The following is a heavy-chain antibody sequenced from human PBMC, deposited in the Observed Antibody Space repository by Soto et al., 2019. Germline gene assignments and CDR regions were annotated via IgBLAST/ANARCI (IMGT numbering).Heavy chain of an antibody. Sequence: QVRLVQSGAEVKKPGSSVRVSCTTFGGAFSGYAINWVRQAPRQGLEWMGWISRVSGTPTYAQTFKGRFTITRDESATNAYMELRSLRTGGTAVYYCARDMSSRDGYIGYNYYGLDVWGQGTTVTVSS. CDR2: ISRVSGTP. D-gene: IGHD5-12*01. V-gene: IGHV1-69*01. CDR3: ARDMSSRDGYIGYNYYGLDV. J-gene: IGHJ6*02. CDR1: GGAFSGYA.